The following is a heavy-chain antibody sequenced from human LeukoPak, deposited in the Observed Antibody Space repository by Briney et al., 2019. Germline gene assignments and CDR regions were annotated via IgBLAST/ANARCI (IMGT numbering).Heavy chain of an antibody. CDR1: GFTFSGYA. CDR3: ARELLGKGYFDY. V-gene: IGHV3-30*04. D-gene: IGHD1-26*01. CDR2: ISYDGSKK. J-gene: IGHJ4*02. Sequence: PGGSLRLSCAASGFTFSGYAIHWVRQAPGKGLEWVAVISYDGSKKYYADSVKGRFTISRDNSKNTLYLQMNDVGPEDTAVYYCARELLGKGYFDYWGQGTLVTVSS.